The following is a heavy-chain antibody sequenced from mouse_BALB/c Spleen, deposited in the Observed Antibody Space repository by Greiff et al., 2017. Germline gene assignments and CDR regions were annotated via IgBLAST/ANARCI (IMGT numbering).Heavy chain of an antibody. CDR1: GFNIKDTY. CDR2: IDPANGNT. Sequence: EVKLEESGAELVKPGASVKLSCTASGFNIKDTYMHWVKQRPEQGLEWIGRIDPANGNTKYDPKFQGKATITADTSSNTAYLQLSSLTSEDTAVYYCARWGLVYYFDYWGQGTTLTVSS. V-gene: IGHV14-3*02. D-gene: IGHD1-1*02. J-gene: IGHJ2*01. CDR3: ARWGLVYYFDY.